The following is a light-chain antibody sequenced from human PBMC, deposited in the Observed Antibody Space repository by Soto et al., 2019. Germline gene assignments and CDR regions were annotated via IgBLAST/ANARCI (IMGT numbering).Light chain of an antibody. CDR2: EVS. CDR3: SSYTGNNTLYV. Sequence: QSVLTQPASVSGSPGQSITSSCTATSSDVGDYNSVSWYQQHPGKAPKLIIYEVSNRPSGLSNRFSGSKSGNTASLTISGLQAEDEADYYCSSYTGNNTLYVFGHGTKV. V-gene: IGLV2-14*01. CDR1: SSDVGDYNS. J-gene: IGLJ1*01.